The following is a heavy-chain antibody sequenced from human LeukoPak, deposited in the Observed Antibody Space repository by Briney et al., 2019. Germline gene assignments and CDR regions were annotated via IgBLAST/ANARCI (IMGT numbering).Heavy chain of an antibody. V-gene: IGHV1-2*02. Sequence: ASVKVSCKASGYTFTSYYMHWVRQAPGQGLEWMGWINPNSGGTNYAQKFQGRVTMTRDTSISTAYMELSRLRSDDTAVYYCARTAPIAAAGTGWFDPWGQGTLVTVSS. CDR1: GYTFTSYY. J-gene: IGHJ5*02. CDR3: ARTAPIAAAGTGWFDP. D-gene: IGHD6-13*01. CDR2: INPNSGGT.